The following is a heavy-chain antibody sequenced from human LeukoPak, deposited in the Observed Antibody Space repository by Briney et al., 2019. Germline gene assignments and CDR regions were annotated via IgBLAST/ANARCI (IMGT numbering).Heavy chain of an antibody. V-gene: IGHV3-30*18. CDR2: ISYDGTNK. Sequence: SGRSLRLSCAASGFTFSSYGMHWVRQAPGKGLGWVALISYDGTNKYYADYVKGRFTISRDNSKNTLFLQMSSLRAEDTAVYYCAKSLDSYYFDYWGQGTLVTVSS. D-gene: IGHD2-2*03. CDR1: GFTFSSYG. CDR3: AKSLDSYYFDY. J-gene: IGHJ4*02.